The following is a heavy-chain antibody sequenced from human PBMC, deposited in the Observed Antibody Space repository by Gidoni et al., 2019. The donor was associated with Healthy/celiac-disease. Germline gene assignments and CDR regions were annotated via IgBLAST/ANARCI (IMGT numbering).Heavy chain of an antibody. CDR1: GDRVSSNRAA. Sequence: QVQLQQSGPGLVKPSQTLSLTCAISGDRVSSNRAAWNWIRQSPSRGLEWLGRTYYRSKWYNDYAVSVKSRITINPDTSKNQFSLQLNSVTPEDTAVYYCARDLMDYYDSSQGAFDIWGQGTMVTVSS. CDR3: ARDLMDYYDSSQGAFDI. V-gene: IGHV6-1*01. D-gene: IGHD3-22*01. CDR2: TYYRSKWYN. J-gene: IGHJ3*02.